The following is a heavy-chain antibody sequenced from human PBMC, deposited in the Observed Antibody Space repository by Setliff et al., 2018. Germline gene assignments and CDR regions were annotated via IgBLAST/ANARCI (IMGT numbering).Heavy chain of an antibody. CDR2: ISHSANK. CDR3: ARESRFGYSGYDCAFDF. CDR1: GGSISDNNYY. J-gene: IGHJ4*02. Sequence: SETLSLTCTVSGGSISDNNYYWGWIRQSPGKELEWIGGISHSANKYYNPSFRTGVTISVDMSKNQFSLNIDSMTAADTGVYYCARESRFGYSGYDCAFDFWGQGMLVTVSS. D-gene: IGHD5-12*01. V-gene: IGHV4-39*02.